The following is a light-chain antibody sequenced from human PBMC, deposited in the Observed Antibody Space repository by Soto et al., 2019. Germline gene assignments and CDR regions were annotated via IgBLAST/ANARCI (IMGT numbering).Light chain of an antibody. CDR1: QSISTK. CDR2: GAS. V-gene: IGKV3-15*01. CDR3: QQYDNWPKT. J-gene: IGKJ1*01. Sequence: EIVMTQSPATLSVSPGERATLSCRASQSISTKLVWYQQKPGQSPRLLIYGASTRATGVPARFSSSGSGTDFTLSISSLQSEDFAVYYCQQYDNWPKTFGQGTKVEIK.